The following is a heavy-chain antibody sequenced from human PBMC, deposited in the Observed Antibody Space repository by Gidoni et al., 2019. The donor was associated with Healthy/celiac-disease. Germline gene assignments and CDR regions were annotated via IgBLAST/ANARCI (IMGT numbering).Heavy chain of an antibody. CDR3: AGYSGYDSN. CDR2: IYYSGST. Sequence: QVQLPESGPGLVKPSETLSLTCTVSGGSISSYYWSWIRQPPGKGLEWIGYIYYSGSTNYNPSLKSRVTISVDTSKNQFSLKLSSVTAADTAVYYCAGYSGYDSNWGQGTLVTVSS. D-gene: IGHD5-12*01. CDR1: GGSISSYY. V-gene: IGHV4-59*01. J-gene: IGHJ4*02.